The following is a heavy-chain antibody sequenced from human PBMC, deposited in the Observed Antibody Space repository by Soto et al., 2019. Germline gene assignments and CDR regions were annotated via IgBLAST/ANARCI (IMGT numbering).Heavy chain of an antibody. V-gene: IGHV4-34*01. D-gene: IGHD2-15*01. CDR2: INHSGST. CDR1: GVSFSGYY. Sequence: PSETLSLTCAVYGVSFSGYYWNWIRQPPGKGLEWIGEINHSGSTNYNPSLKSRVTISVDTSKNQFSLNLSSVTAADTAVYYCARGPYCSGGNCYVEWNYWGQGTLVTVSS. J-gene: IGHJ4*02. CDR3: ARGPYCSGGNCYVEWNY.